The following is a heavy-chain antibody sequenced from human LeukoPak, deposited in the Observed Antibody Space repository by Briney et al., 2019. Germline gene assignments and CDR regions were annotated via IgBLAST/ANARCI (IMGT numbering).Heavy chain of an antibody. Sequence: ASVTVSCKASGYTFTGYYMHWVRQAPGQGLERMGLINPNNSGTHFAQKFQGRVTLNRDTSISTAYMELSGLRSDDTAVYYCARDNKGSYDYWGQGTLVTVSS. V-gene: IGHV1-2*02. CDR2: INPNNSGT. J-gene: IGHJ4*02. D-gene: IGHD1-26*01. CDR3: ARDNKGSYDY. CDR1: GYTFTGYY.